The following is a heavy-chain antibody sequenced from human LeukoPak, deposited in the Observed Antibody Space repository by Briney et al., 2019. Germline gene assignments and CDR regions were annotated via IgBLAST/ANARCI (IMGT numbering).Heavy chain of an antibody. V-gene: IGHV1-2*06. Sequence: GASVKVSFKASGGTFSSYAISWVRQAPGQGLEWMGRINPNSGGTNYAQKFQGRVTMTRDTSISTAYMELNRLRSDDTAVYYCARCVGGDCYPQRIWFDPWGQGTLVTVSS. CDR2: INPNSGGT. J-gene: IGHJ5*02. CDR1: GGTFSSYA. D-gene: IGHD2-21*02. CDR3: ARCVGGDCYPQRIWFDP.